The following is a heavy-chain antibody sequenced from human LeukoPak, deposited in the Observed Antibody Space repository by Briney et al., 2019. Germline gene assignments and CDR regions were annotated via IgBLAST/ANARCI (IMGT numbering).Heavy chain of an antibody. J-gene: IGHJ4*02. Sequence: GGSLRLSCAASGFTFSSYAMSWVRQAPGKGPEWVSAISGSGGSTYYADSVKGRFTISRDNSKNTLYLQMNSLRAEDTAVYYCAKVGPDSSGWPELDYWGQGTLVTVSS. D-gene: IGHD6-19*01. CDR3: AKVGPDSSGWPELDY. V-gene: IGHV3-23*01. CDR2: ISGSGGST. CDR1: GFTFSSYA.